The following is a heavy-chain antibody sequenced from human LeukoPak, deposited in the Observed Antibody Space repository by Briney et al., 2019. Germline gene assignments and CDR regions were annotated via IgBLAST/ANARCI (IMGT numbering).Heavy chain of an antibody. V-gene: IGHV4-4*07. CDR1: GGSISSYY. Sequence: PSETLSLTCTVSGGSISSYYWSWIRQPAGKGLGWIGRIYTSGSTNYNPSLKSRVTMSVDTSKNQFSLKLSSVTAADTAVCYCARAAEDYYGSGSFKYYYYYYYMDVWGKGTTVTVSS. D-gene: IGHD3-10*01. J-gene: IGHJ6*03. CDR3: ARAAEDYYGSGSFKYYYYYYYMDV. CDR2: IYTSGST.